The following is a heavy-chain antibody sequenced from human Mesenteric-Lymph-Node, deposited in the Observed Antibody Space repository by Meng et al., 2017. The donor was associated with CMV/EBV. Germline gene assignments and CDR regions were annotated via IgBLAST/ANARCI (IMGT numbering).Heavy chain of an antibody. CDR2: MSYDGSNK. D-gene: IGHD2-2*01. CDR3: AISYQLLSFFDY. J-gene: IGHJ4*02. Sequence: GESLKISCAASEFSFSNYEMNWVRQAPGKGLEEVALMSYDGSNKFYANSVKGRFTISRDTSKNTLYLQMDSLRAEDTAVYYCAISYQLLSFFDYWGQGTLVTVSS. CDR1: EFSFSNYE. V-gene: IGHV3-30-3*01.